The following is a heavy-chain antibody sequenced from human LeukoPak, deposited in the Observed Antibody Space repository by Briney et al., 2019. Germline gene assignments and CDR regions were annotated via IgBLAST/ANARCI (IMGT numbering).Heavy chain of an antibody. CDR1: GFTFSSYE. V-gene: IGHV3-48*03. J-gene: IGHJ4*02. CDR2: ISSSGSTI. D-gene: IGHD5-18*01. CDR3: ATAGRGYSYRSPRSGFDY. Sequence: PGGSLRLSCAASGFTFSSYEMNWVRQAPGKGLEWVSYISSSGSTIYYADSVKGRLTISRDNAKNSLYLQMNSLRAEDTAVYYCATAGRGYSYRSPRSGFDYWGQGTLVTVSS.